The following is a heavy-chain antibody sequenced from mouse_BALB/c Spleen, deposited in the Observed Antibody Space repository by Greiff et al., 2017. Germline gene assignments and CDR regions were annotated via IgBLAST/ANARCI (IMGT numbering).Heavy chain of an antibody. CDR1: GYAFSSYC. CDR3: AAKLVPYAMDY. J-gene: IGHJ4*01. V-gene: IGHV1-80*01. D-gene: IGHD4-1*01. CDR2: IYPGDGDT. Sequence: QVQLQQSGAELVRPGSSVKISCKASGYAFSSYCMNWVKQRPGQGLEWIGQIYPGDGDTNYNGKFKGKATLTADKSSSTAYMQLSSLTSEDSAVYFCAAKLVPYAMDYWGQGTSVTVSS.